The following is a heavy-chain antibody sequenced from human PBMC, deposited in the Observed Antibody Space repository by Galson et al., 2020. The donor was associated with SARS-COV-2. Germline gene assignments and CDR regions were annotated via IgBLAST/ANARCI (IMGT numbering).Heavy chain of an antibody. Sequence: AGGSLRLSCGASGFNFRKYAMSWVRQAPGKGLEWVSLISGSGDSAFYADSVRGRFTISRDNSKNALYLQMNSLSADDTAVYYCATPPYYEWFLFGGQGTLVTVSS. CDR1: GFNFRKYA. D-gene: IGHD3-9*01. J-gene: IGHJ4*02. V-gene: IGHV3-23*01. CDR2: ISGSGDSA. CDR3: ATPPYYEWFLF.